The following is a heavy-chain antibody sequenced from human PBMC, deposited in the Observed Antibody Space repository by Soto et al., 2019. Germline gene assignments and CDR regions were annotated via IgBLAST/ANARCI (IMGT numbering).Heavy chain of an antibody. Sequence: QVQLQESGPGLVKPSQTLSLTCIVSGGSISSGDYYWSWVRQPPGKGLEWIGYIYYSGSTYYNPSLKSRVTISADTSKNQFSLKLSSVTAADTAVYYCARAKGLLTVTTSWFDPRGQGTLVTVSS. CDR3: ARAKGLLTVTTSWFDP. V-gene: IGHV4-30-4*01. D-gene: IGHD4-17*01. J-gene: IGHJ5*02. CDR1: GGSISSGDYY. CDR2: IYYSGST.